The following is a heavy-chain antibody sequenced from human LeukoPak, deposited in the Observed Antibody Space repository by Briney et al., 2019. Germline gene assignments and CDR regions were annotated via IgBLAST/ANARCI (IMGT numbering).Heavy chain of an antibody. V-gene: IGHV4-59*08. CDR1: GDSISSYY. J-gene: IGHJ4*02. Sequence: SETLSLTCTVSGDSISSYYWSWIRQPPGKGLEWIGYIYYSGSTNYNPSLKSRVTISVDTSKNQFSLKLSSVTAADTAVYYCARLPFYDSSGYWGQGTLVTVSS. CDR2: IYYSGST. D-gene: IGHD3-22*01. CDR3: ARLPFYDSSGY.